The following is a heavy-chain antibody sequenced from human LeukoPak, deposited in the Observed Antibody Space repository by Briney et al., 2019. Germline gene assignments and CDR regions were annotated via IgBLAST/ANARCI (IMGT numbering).Heavy chain of an antibody. CDR3: ARRPRNSGSYDGPPGLDY. CDR1: GGSFSNYH. Sequence: PETLSLTCAVYGGSFSNYHWSWIRQSPGKGLEWIGEINHSGSTNYNPSLKSRVTISVDTSKNQFSLKLSSVTAADTAVYYCARRPRNSGSYDGPPGLDYWGQGTLVTVSS. CDR2: INHSGST. J-gene: IGHJ4*02. D-gene: IGHD1-26*01. V-gene: IGHV4-34*01.